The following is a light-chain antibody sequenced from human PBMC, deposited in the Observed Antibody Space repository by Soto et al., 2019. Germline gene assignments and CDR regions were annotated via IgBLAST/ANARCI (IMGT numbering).Light chain of an antibody. V-gene: IGLV2-14*01. CDR2: DVS. CDR3: SSYTTTGTYV. J-gene: IGLJ1*01. Sequence: QSALTQPASVSRSPGQSITISCTGTTSDVGAYNYVSWFQQYPGKAPKLMIYDVSTRPSGVSYRFSGSKSGNTASLTISGLQAEDEADYYCSSYTTTGTYVFGTGTKLTVL. CDR1: TSDVGAYNY.